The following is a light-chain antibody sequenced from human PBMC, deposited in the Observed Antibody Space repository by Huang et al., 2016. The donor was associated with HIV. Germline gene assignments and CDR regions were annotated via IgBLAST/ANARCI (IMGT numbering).Light chain of an antibody. CDR1: QSVRSN. CDR3: QQYNNWPGT. Sequence: EIVMTHSPATLSVSPGERATLSCRASQSVRSNLAWYQQKPGQAPRLLIYGASTRATGIPARFSGSGSGTEFTLTISRLQSEDFAVYYCQQYNNWPGTFGPGTKVDIK. V-gene: IGKV3-15*01. CDR2: GAS. J-gene: IGKJ3*01.